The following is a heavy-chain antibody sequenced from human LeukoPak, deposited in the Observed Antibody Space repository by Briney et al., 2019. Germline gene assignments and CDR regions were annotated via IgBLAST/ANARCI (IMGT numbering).Heavy chain of an antibody. J-gene: IGHJ4*02. CDR3: ARTYYDILTGESDYYFDY. Sequence: SETLSLTCTVSGGSISSSSYYWGWLRQPPGKGLEWIGSIYYSGSTYYNPSLKRRVTISVDTSTNQFSLKLSSVTAADTAVYYCARTYYDILTGESDYYFDYWGQGTLVTVSS. CDR1: GGSISSSSYY. V-gene: IGHV4-39*07. CDR2: IYYSGST. D-gene: IGHD3-9*01.